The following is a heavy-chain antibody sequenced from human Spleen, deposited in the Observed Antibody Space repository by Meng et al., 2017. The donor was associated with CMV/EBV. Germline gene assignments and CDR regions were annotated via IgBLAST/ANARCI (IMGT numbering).Heavy chain of an antibody. V-gene: IGHV1-18*04. CDR3: ARVVVIVPAAIYYYGLDV. CDR2: ISAYSGNT. Sequence: ASVKVSCKASGYTFTAYYMHWLRQAPGQGLEWMGWISAYSGNTDYAQKLQGRVTMTTDTSTSTAYMELTSLRSDDTAVYYCARVVVIVPAAIYYYGLDVWGQGTTVTVSS. CDR1: GYTFTAYY. J-gene: IGHJ6*02. D-gene: IGHD2-2*01.